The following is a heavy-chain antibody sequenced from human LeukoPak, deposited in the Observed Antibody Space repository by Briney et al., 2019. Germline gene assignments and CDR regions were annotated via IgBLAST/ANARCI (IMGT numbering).Heavy chain of an antibody. Sequence: SETLSLTCTVSGGSISSSSYYWGWIRQPPGKGLEWIGSMYNGGSTYYNPSLKSRVTISVDTSKSQFSLKLSSVTAADTAVYYCARLGWDYYDSSGYYFYWGQGTLVTVSS. V-gene: IGHV4-39*07. CDR1: GGSISSSSYY. D-gene: IGHD3-22*01. J-gene: IGHJ4*02. CDR3: ARLGWDYYDSSGYYFY. CDR2: MYNGGST.